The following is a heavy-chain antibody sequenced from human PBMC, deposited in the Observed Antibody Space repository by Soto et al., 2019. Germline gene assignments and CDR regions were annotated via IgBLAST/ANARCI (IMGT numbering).Heavy chain of an antibody. CDR2: IIPIFGTA. Sequence: EASVKVSCKASGGTFSSYAISWVRQAPGQGLEWMGGIIPIFGTANYAQKFQGRVTITADKSTSTAYMELSSLKASDTATYYCARPLQSELRDAFDIWGQGTMVTVSS. CDR3: ARPLQSELRDAFDI. D-gene: IGHD1-7*01. J-gene: IGHJ3*02. V-gene: IGHV1-69*06. CDR1: GGTFSSYA.